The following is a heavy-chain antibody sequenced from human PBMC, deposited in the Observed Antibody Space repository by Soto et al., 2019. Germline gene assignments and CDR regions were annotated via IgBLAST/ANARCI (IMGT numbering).Heavy chain of an antibody. J-gene: IGHJ3*02. V-gene: IGHV4-61*01. CDR3: ASFSVASDAFDI. CDR2: IYYSGST. CDR1: GGSVSSGSYY. D-gene: IGHD5-12*01. Sequence: QVQLQESGPGLVKPSETLSLTCTVSGGSVSSGSYYWSWIRQPPGKELAWIGYIYYSGSTNYNPSLKRRVTISVDTSKNQFSLKLSSVTAAATAVYYCASFSVASDAFDIWGQGTMVTVSS.